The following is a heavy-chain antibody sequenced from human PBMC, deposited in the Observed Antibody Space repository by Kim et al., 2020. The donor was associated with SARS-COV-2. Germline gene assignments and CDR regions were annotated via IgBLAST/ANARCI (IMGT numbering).Heavy chain of an antibody. Sequence: ASVKVSCKASGYTFTGYYMHWVRQAPGQGLEWMGWINPNSGGTNYAQKFQGRVTLTRDTSISTASMELSRLRSDDTAVYYCARVDVCSGGSCLGPWGQGTLVTVSS. CDR1: GYTFTGYY. CDR2: INPNSGGT. J-gene: IGHJ5*02. V-gene: IGHV1-2*02. D-gene: IGHD2-15*01. CDR3: ARVDVCSGGSCLGP.